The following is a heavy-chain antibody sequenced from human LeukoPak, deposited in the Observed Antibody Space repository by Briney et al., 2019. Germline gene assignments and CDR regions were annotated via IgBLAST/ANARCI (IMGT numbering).Heavy chain of an antibody. J-gene: IGHJ4*02. CDR1: GGSISSSSYY. CDR2: IYYSGST. D-gene: IGHD3-22*01. V-gene: IGHV4-39*01. CDR3: ARPGYYYGRGLDY. Sequence: SETLSLTCTVSGGSISSSSYYWGWIRQPPGKGLEWIGGIYYSGSTYYNPSLKSRVTISVDTSKNQFSLKLSSVTAADTAVYYCARPGYYYGRGLDYWGQGTLVTVSS.